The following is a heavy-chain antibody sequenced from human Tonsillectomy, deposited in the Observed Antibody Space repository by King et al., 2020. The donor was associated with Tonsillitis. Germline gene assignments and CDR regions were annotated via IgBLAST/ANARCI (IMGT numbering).Heavy chain of an antibody. D-gene: IGHD3-22*01. V-gene: IGHV3-23*04. Sequence: VQLVESGGGLVQPGGSLRLPCAASGFTFSNCAMSWVRQAPGKGLEWVSTISGSDSTSYTDSVKGRFTISRDYSKNTLYLKMNSLRADDTAVYYCAKEDGFYYDSSGYFDYWGQGTVVTVSS. J-gene: IGHJ4*02. CDR2: ISGSDST. CDR1: GFTFSNCA. CDR3: AKEDGFYYDSSGYFDY.